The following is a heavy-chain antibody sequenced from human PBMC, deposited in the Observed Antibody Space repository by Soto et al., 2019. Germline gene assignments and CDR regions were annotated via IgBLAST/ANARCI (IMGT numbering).Heavy chain of an antibody. CDR3: ARHEATYYNFYGMDV. J-gene: IGHJ6*02. Sequence: PDESLTISCKIYGYSFTTYWIAWVRQMPGKGLEWMGSIHPGESDTRYSPSFQGQVTISADRSITTAYLQWSSLKASDTAMYYCARHEATYYNFYGMDVWGQGTTVTVS. CDR2: IHPGESDT. CDR1: GYSFTTYW. V-gene: IGHV5-51*01.